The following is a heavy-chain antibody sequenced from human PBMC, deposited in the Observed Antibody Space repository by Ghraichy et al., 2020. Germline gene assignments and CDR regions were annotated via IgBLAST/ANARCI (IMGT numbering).Heavy chain of an antibody. CDR3: ANDITIFGVGPVQDYYYGMDV. Sequence: GGSLRLSCAASGFTFSSYAMSWVRQAPGKGLEWVSAISGSGGSTYYADSVKGRFTISRDNSKNTLYLQMNSLRAEDTAVYYCANDITIFGVGPVQDYYYGMDVWGQGTTVTVSS. CDR2: ISGSGGST. D-gene: IGHD3-3*01. V-gene: IGHV3-23*01. J-gene: IGHJ6*02. CDR1: GFTFSSYA.